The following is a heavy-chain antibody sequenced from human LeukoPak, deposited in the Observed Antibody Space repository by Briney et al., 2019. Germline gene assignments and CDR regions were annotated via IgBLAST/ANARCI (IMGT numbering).Heavy chain of an antibody. J-gene: IGHJ4*02. CDR1: GYTFTSYG. Sequence: ASVKVSCKASGYTFTSYGISWVRQAPGQGLEWMGRISAYNGNTNYAQKLQGRVTMTTDTSTSTAYMELRSLRSDDTAVYYCARDHKTTLIAVAGYWGQGTLVTVST. CDR3: ARDHKTTLIAVAGY. CDR2: ISAYNGNT. V-gene: IGHV1-18*01. D-gene: IGHD6-19*01.